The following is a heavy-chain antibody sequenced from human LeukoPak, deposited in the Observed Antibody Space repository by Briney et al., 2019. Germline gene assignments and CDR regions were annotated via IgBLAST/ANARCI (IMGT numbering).Heavy chain of an antibody. CDR2: ISGSGGST. J-gene: IGHJ5*02. D-gene: IGHD5-18*01. CDR3: ARAKWDTAMVMFA. V-gene: IGHV3-23*01. CDR1: GFTFSSYA. Sequence: GGSLRLSCAASGFTFSSYAMSLVRQAPGKGLEWVSAISGSGGSTYYADSVKGRFTISRDNSKNTLYLHMNSLRAEDTAVYYCARAKWDTAMVMFAWGQGTLVTVSS.